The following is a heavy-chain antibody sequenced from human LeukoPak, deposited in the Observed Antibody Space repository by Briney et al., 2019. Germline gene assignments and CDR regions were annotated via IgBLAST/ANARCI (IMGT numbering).Heavy chain of an antibody. CDR1: GLTLSSYS. Sequence: PGGSLRLSCAASGLTLSSYSMNWVRQAPGKGLEWVSYISSSSSTIYYADSVKGRFTISGDNAKNSLYLQMNSLRDEDTAVYYCARARASGRSGFDYWGQGTLVTVSS. V-gene: IGHV3-48*02. J-gene: IGHJ4*02. CDR2: ISSSSSTI. D-gene: IGHD2-15*01. CDR3: ARARASGRSGFDY.